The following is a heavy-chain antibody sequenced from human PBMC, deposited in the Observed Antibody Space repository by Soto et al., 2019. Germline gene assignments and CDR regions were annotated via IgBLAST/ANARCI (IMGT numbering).Heavy chain of an antibody. J-gene: IGHJ4*02. Sequence: QVRLVQSGAEVKKPGSSVKVSCPVSGGSFSSYYITWVRQAPGQGLEWLGGVIPDFSSTRYAQKFQGRDTITADKSTRTGYLDLSRLTIEDTAVYYCVTSFTASLRASGPDYWGQGTLVTVSS. CDR1: GGSFSSYY. D-gene: IGHD5-18*01. CDR2: VIPDFSST. V-gene: IGHV1-69*14. CDR3: VTSFTASLRASGPDY.